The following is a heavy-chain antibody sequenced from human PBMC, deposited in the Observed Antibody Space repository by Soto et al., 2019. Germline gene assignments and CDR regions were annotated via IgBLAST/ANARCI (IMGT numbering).Heavy chain of an antibody. CDR1: GYSFTSYW. CDR3: AICSSTSCYTSSYYYYGMDV. CDR2: IYPGDSDT. J-gene: IGHJ6*02. V-gene: IGHV5-51*01. Sequence: GESLKISCKGSGYSFTSYWIGWVRQMPGKGLEWMGIIYPGDSDTRYSPSFQGQVTISADKSISTAYLQWSSLKASDTAMYYCAICSSTSCYTSSYYYYGMDVWGQGTTVTVPS. D-gene: IGHD2-2*02.